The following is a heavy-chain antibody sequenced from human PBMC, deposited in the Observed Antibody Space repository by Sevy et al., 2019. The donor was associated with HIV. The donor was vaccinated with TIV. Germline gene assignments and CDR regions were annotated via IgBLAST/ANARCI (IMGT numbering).Heavy chain of an antibody. J-gene: IGHJ2*01. V-gene: IGHV6-1*01. CDR1: GDSVSSNSAS. D-gene: IGHD6-19*01. Sequence: SQTLSLTYAISGDSVSSNSASWTWIRQSPSRGLEWLGRTYYRSKWYSDYADSVKRRLTITPDTPKNQITLQLQSVTPEETVMYYCVRYRSGYYWYFDLWGRGTLVTVSS. CDR3: VRYRSGYYWYFDL. CDR2: TYYRSKWYS.